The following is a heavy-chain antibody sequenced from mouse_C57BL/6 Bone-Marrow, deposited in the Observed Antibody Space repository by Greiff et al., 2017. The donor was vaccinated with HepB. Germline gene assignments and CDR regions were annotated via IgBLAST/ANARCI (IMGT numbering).Heavy chain of an antibody. CDR2: IYPGSGST. V-gene: IGHV1-55*01. D-gene: IGHD1-1*01. J-gene: IGHJ2*01. Sequence: QVQLQQPGAELVKPGASVKMSCKASGYTFTSYWITWVKQRPGQGLEWIGDIYPGSGSTNYNEKFKSKATLTVDTSSSTAYMQLSSLTTEDSAVYYCGRRPTYGRSPYYFDYRGQGTTLTVSS. CDR3: GRRPTYGRSPYYFDY. CDR1: GYTFTSYW.